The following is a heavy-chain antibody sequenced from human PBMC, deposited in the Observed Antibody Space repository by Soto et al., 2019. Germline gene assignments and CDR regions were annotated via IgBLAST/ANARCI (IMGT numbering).Heavy chain of an antibody. CDR3: TSLGQFNY. D-gene: IGHD7-27*01. J-gene: IGHJ4*02. CDR2: ISVSGGST. CDR1: GFTFSDSV. Sequence: HPGGSLRLSCAASGFTFSDSVMNWVRQAPGKGLEWVSSISVSGGSTFYAGSVKGRFTLSRDNSKNTLYLQMNSLRVDDTAVYYCTSLGQFNYWGQGALVTVSS. V-gene: IGHV3-23*01.